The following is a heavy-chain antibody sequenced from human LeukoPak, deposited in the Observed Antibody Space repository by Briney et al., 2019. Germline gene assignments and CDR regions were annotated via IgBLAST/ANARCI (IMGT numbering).Heavy chain of an antibody. CDR2: INHSGST. D-gene: IGHD3-10*01. J-gene: IGHJ5*02. V-gene: IGHV4-34*01. CDR1: GGSFSGYY. Sequence: SETLSLTCAVYGGSFSGYYWSWIRQPPGKGLEWIGEINHSGSTNYNPSLKSRVTISVDTSKNQFSLKLSSVTAADTAVYYCARDLAILLWFGESQPNWFDPWGQGTLVTVSS. CDR3: ARDLAILLWFGESQPNWFDP.